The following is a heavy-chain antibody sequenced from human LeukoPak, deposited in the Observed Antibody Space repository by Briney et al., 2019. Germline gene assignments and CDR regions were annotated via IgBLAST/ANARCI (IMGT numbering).Heavy chain of an antibody. J-gene: IGHJ3*02. V-gene: IGHV4-59*01. Sequence: SETLSLTCTVSGGSISSYYWSWIRQPAGKGLEWIGYIYYSGSTSYNPSLKSRVTISVDTSKNQFSLKLSSVTAADTAVYYCARVFPWGYGDYEVQAFDIWGQGTMVTVSS. CDR1: GGSISSYY. CDR3: ARVFPWGYGDYEVQAFDI. D-gene: IGHD4-17*01. CDR2: IYYSGST.